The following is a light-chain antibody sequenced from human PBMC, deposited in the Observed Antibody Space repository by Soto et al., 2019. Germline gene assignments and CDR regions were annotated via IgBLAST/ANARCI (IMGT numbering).Light chain of an antibody. Sequence: EIVLTQSPATLSLSPGERATLFCRASQSVSSYLAWYQQKPGQPPRLVIYDASNRATSIPARFSGSGSGTDFTLTISSLEPEDVAVYYCQQRSNWPLNFGGGTKVEIK. V-gene: IGKV3-11*01. CDR3: QQRSNWPLN. J-gene: IGKJ4*01. CDR2: DAS. CDR1: QSVSSY.